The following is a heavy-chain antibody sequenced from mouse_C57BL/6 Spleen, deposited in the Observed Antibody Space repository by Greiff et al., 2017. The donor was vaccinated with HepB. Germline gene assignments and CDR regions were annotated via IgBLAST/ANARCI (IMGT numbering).Heavy chain of an antibody. Sequence: QVQLQQPGAELVKPGASVKLSCKASGYTFTSYWMHWVKQRPGRGLEWIGRIDPNSGGTKYNEKFKSKATLTVDKPSSKAYMQLSSLTSEDSAVYYCARDSSGPYYYAMDYWGQGTSVTVSS. CDR1: GYTFTSYW. CDR2: IDPNSGGT. J-gene: IGHJ4*01. CDR3: ARDSSGPYYYAMDY. D-gene: IGHD3-2*02. V-gene: IGHV1-72*01.